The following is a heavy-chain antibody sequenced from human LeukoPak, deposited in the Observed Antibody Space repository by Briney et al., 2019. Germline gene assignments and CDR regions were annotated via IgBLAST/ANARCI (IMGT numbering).Heavy chain of an antibody. CDR1: GFTFSSYA. J-gene: IGHJ4*02. V-gene: IGHV3-23*01. CDR3: AKPCHYYDSSGSPYYFDY. D-gene: IGHD3-22*01. CDR2: ISGSGGST. Sequence: GGSLRLSCAAYGFTFSSYAMSWVRQAPGKGLEWVSAISGSGGSTYYADSVKGRLTISRDNSKNTLYLQVNSLRAEDTAVYYCAKPCHYYDSSGSPYYFDYWGQGTLVTVSS.